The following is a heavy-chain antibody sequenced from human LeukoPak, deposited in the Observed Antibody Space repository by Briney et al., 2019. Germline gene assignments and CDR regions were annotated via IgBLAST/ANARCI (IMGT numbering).Heavy chain of an antibody. D-gene: IGHD4-11*01. V-gene: IGHV3-23*01. CDR1: GFTFSSYW. J-gene: IGHJ4*02. CDR2: INGGGVNT. Sequence: PGGSLRLSCAASGFTFSSYWMSWVRQAPGKGLEWVSTINGGGVNTHYADSVGGRFTISRDNSKNTLFLQVNSLRDEDTAVYYCAKDLYSNYGPADYWGQGNLVTVSS. CDR3: AKDLYSNYGPADY.